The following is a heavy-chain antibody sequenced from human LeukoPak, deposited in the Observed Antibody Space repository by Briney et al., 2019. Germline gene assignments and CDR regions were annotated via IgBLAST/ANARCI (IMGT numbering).Heavy chain of an antibody. CDR1: GFSLSTSGVG. J-gene: IGHJ4*02. CDR3: THRRYPYGQPNY. CDR2: IYWADDK. D-gene: IGHD3-10*01. V-gene: IGHV2-5*02. Sequence: ESGPTLVNPTQTLTLTCTFSGFSLSTSGVGVGLIRQPPGKALEWLALIYWADDKRYSPSLKRRLTITKDTSSNQVVLTMTNMDPVDTATYYCTHRRYPYGQPNYWGQGTLVTVSS.